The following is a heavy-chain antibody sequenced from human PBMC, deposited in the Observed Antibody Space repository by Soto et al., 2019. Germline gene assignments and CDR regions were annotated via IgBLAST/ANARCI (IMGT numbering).Heavy chain of an antibody. CDR2: INPNSGGT. V-gene: IGHV1-2*04. CDR1: GYTFTGYY. Sequence: QVQLVQSGAEVKKPGASVKVSCKASGYTFTGYYMHWVRQAPGQGLEWMGWINPNSGGTNYAQKFQGWVTMTRDTSISTAYMELSRLRSDDTAVYYCARVAHSGYGSVWWFDSLGQGTLVTVSS. D-gene: IGHD5-12*01. CDR3: ARVAHSGYGSVWWFDS. J-gene: IGHJ5*01.